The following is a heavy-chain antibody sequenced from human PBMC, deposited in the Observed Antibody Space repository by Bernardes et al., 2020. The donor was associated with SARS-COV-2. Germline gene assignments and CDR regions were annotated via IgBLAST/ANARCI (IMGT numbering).Heavy chain of an antibody. V-gene: IGHV3-23*01. CDR1: GFTFSTQD. J-gene: IGHJ4*02. CDR2: LSAIDNE. D-gene: IGHD2-2*02. Sequence: GSLRLSCSASGFTFSTQDMAWVRQAPGKGLEWVATLSAIDNEHYADSVKGRFAISRDNSRNTLYLQMNSLRAEDTAIYYCTTELQFDDLYWGQGTLVTVSS. CDR3: TTELQFDDLY.